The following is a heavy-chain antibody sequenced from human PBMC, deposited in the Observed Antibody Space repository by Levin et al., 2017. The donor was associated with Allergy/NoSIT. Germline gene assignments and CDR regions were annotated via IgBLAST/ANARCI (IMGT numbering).Heavy chain of an antibody. CDR2: ISYDGNNE. V-gene: IGHV3-30-3*01. Sequence: PGGSLRLSCAASGFTFSSYAMNWVRQAPGKGLEWVAVISYDGNNEYYADSVKGRFTISRDSSKNTLYLQMNSLRTEDTAVYYCARVSEFNKALAGILDYWGQGTLVTVSS. D-gene: IGHD6-13*01. J-gene: IGHJ4*02. CDR3: ARVSEFNKALAGILDY. CDR1: GFTFSSYA.